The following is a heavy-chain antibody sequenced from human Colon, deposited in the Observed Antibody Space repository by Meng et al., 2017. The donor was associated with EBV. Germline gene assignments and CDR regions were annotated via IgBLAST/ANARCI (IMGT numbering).Heavy chain of an antibody. CDR2: IHHSGSA. CDR3: ASFDHIPRRNYFDY. Sequence: VQLQASGPGLVEPSQTLSLTCTVTGGSMSSGNYYWSWIRQPPGKGLELIGYIHHSGSAYYNPSLKSRVSISVDTSKNQFSLNLNSMTAADTAVYYCASFDHIPRRNYFDYWGQGTLVTVSS. CDR1: GGSMSSGNYY. D-gene: IGHD2-21*01. J-gene: IGHJ4*02. V-gene: IGHV4-30-4*01.